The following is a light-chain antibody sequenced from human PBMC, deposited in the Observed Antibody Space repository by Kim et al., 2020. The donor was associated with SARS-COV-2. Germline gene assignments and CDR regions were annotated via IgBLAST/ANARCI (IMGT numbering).Light chain of an antibody. CDR2: DAT. Sequence: KAPLSCRGSQSVSSNLAWYQQKPGQAARLIIYDATKRATGIPARLSGSGSGTDFTLTISNLEPEDFAVYYCQQRSNWPYTFGQGTKREI. J-gene: IGKJ2*01. V-gene: IGKV3-11*01. CDR3: QQRSNWPYT. CDR1: QSVSSN.